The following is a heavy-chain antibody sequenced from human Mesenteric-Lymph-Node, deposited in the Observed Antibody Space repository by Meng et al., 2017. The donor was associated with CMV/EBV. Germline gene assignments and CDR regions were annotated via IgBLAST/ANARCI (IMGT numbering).Heavy chain of an antibody. CDR2: TYYRSKWYN. D-gene: IGHD5-18*01. V-gene: IGHV6-1*01. CDR1: GDSVSGNSAA. J-gene: IGHJ4*02. CDR3: ARDVDTAMVFDY. Sequence: SGDSVSGNSAAWNWIRQSPSRGLEWLGRTYYRSKWYNDYAVSVKSRITINPDTSKNQFSLQLNSVTPEDTAVYYCARDVDTAMVFDYWGQGTLVTVSS.